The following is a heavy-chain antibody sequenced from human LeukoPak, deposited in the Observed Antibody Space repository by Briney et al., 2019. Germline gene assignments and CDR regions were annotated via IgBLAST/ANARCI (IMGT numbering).Heavy chain of an antibody. CDR2: IDPSDSYT. Sequence: GESLKISCKGSGYSFTSYWISWVRQMPGKGLEWMGRIDPSDSYTNYSPSFQGHVTISADKSISTAYLQWSSLKASDTAMYYCARHPGSYYPPDYWGQGTLVTVSS. D-gene: IGHD1-26*01. CDR3: ARHPGSYYPPDY. CDR1: GYSFTSYW. J-gene: IGHJ4*02. V-gene: IGHV5-10-1*01.